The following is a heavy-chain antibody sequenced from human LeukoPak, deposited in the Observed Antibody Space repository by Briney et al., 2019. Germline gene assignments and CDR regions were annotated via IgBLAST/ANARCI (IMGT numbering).Heavy chain of an antibody. D-gene: IGHD3-10*01. V-gene: IGHV6-1*01. J-gene: IGHJ6*02. CDR2: TYYRSKWYN. CDR3: ARDRRRPYGSGSYYLFAYYYYGMDV. Sequence: SQTLSLTCAISGDSFSSNSAAWNWIRQSPSRGLEWLGRTYYRSKWYNDYAVSVKSRITINPDTSKNQFSLQLNSVTPEDTAVYYCARDRRRPYGSGSYYLFAYYYYGMDVWGQGTTVTVSS. CDR1: GDSFSSNSAA.